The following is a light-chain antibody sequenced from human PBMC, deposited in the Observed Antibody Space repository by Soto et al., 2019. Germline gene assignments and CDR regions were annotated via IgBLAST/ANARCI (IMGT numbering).Light chain of an antibody. J-gene: IGLJ2*01. Sequence: QSVLTQPRSVSGSPRQSVTISCTGTSSDVGDYNYVSWYQRHPGKAPQLMIYAVSKRPSGVPGRFSGSKSGNTASLTISGLQAEDEADYYCCSYAGSYVVFGGGTKLTVL. CDR1: SSDVGDYNY. CDR3: CSYAGSYVV. V-gene: IGLV2-11*01. CDR2: AVS.